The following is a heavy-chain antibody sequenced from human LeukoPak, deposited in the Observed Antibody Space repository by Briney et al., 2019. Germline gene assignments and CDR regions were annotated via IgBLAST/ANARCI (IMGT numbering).Heavy chain of an antibody. CDR1: GFTFSSYS. Sequence: GGSLSLSCAASGFTFSSYSMNWVRQAPGKGLEGVSSISSSSSYIYYADSVKGRFTISRDNAKNSLYLQMNSLRVEDTAVYYCAKGGPPTGASPRPWDFNYWGQGALVTVSS. CDR3: AKGGPPTGASPRPWDFNY. D-gene: IGHD1-26*01. V-gene: IGHV3-21*01. J-gene: IGHJ4*02. CDR2: ISSSSSYI.